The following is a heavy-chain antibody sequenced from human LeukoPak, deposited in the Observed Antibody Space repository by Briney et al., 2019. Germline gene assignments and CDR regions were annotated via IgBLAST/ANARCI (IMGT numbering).Heavy chain of an antibody. CDR1: GYIFTVYQ. Sequence: ASVKVSCKASGYIFTVYQMHWVRQAPGHGLEWMGWTDPKSGATTYAQTFQGRVTMTRDTSVSTAYVELSRLQSDDTAVYYCARFSPYSNSSGGAFWGQGTLVTVSS. CDR3: ARFSPYSNSSGGAF. V-gene: IGHV1-2*02. D-gene: IGHD6-6*01. CDR2: TDPKSGAT. J-gene: IGHJ4*02.